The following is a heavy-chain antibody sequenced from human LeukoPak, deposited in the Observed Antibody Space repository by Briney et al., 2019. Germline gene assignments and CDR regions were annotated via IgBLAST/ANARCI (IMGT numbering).Heavy chain of an antibody. D-gene: IGHD3-22*01. J-gene: IGHJ4*02. Sequence: GGSLRLSCAASGFNFSNYGMHWVRQVPGKGLEWVAVISYDGSTKYYEESVKGRSTISRDNSKNTLYLQMNSLRAEDTAVYYCARDKVIVVAYYFDYWGQGTLVTVSS. V-gene: IGHV3-30*03. CDR3: ARDKVIVVAYYFDY. CDR1: GFNFSNYG. CDR2: ISYDGSTK.